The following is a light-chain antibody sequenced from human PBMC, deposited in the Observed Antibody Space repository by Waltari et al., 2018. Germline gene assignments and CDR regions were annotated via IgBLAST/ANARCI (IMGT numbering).Light chain of an antibody. CDR1: SLQSYY. Sequence: SSELTQDPTVSVAMGQPVRITCQGDSLQSYYASWYQQRPGQAPVLVLFDRNDRPSGVPDRFSGSTSDNTAVLTITGAQAEDEASYYCHSRDASGVGGSFGGGTKLTVL. CDR3: HSRDASGVGGS. V-gene: IGLV3-19*01. J-gene: IGLJ2*01. CDR2: DRN.